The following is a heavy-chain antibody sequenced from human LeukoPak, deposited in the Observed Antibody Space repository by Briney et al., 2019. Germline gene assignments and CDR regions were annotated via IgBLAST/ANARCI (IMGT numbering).Heavy chain of an antibody. V-gene: IGHV4-34*01. CDR2: INHSGST. Sequence: SETLSLTCAVYGGSFSGYYWSWIRQPPGKGLEWIGEINHSGSTNYNPSLKSRVTISVDTSKNQFSLKLSSVTAADTAVYYCARLRDYYDSSGYYYYYYMDVWGKGTTVTVSS. CDR3: ARLRDYYDSSGYYYYYYMDV. J-gene: IGHJ6*03. D-gene: IGHD3-22*01. CDR1: GGSFSGYY.